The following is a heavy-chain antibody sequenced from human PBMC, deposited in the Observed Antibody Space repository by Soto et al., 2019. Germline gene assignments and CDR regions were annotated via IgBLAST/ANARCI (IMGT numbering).Heavy chain of an antibody. V-gene: IGHV4-59*01. CDR2: ISSSGIP. CDR3: ARLFIVGAPGSYYTVLDF. CDR1: AGSITTDY. Sequence: SETLSLTCNVSAGSITTDYWSWIRQAPGRGLQWIGYISSSGIPVYTPSLKSRLSISVDPSKNHFSLALTSVTAADTATYYCARLFIVGAPGSYYTVLDFSGQGSSVIVSS. D-gene: IGHD1-26*01. J-gene: IGHJ6*02.